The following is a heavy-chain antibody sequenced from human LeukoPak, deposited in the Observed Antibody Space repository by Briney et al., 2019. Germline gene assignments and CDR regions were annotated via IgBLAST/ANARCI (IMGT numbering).Heavy chain of an antibody. V-gene: IGHV3-23*01. J-gene: IGHJ4*02. CDR3: AKNAAGIVLMIYAPLDS. D-gene: IGHD2-8*01. Sequence: GGSLRLSCAASGFTFGMYAMSWVRQAPGKGLEWVSTLSGSGGSTYYADSVKGRFTISGDESKNTLSLQMNSLRPEDTAVYYCAKNAAGIVLMIYAPLDSWGQGALVTVSS. CDR2: LSGSGGST. CDR1: GFTFGMYA.